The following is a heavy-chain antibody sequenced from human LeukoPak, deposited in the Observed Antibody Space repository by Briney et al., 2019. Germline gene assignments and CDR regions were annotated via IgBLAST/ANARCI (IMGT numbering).Heavy chain of an antibody. V-gene: IGHV3-23*01. Sequence: GGSLRLSCAASGFTFSSYAMSWVRQAPGEGLDWVSAFTSGGGSTYYADSVKGRFTISRDNSKNTLYLQMNSLRAEDTAIYYCAKKYSSTSRGFDSWGQGTLVTVSS. J-gene: IGHJ5*01. CDR1: GFTFSSYA. CDR3: AKKYSSTSRGFDS. D-gene: IGHD6-13*01. CDR2: FTSGGGST.